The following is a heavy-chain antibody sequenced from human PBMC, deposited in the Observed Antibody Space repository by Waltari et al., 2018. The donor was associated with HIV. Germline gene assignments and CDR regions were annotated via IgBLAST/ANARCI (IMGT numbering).Heavy chain of an antibody. Sequence: QVQLQESGPGLVMASETLSLTCTVSVGSVRSYNWSWLRQPAGTRLEWIGRIYTSGSTNYNSSLKSRVTMSIDTSKNQFFLKLSSVTAADTAVYYCAREYCSSTSCSPNGRLGAFDIWGQGTMVTVSS. V-gene: IGHV4-4*07. CDR1: VGSVRSYN. D-gene: IGHD2-2*01. CDR2: IYTSGST. CDR3: AREYCSSTSCSPNGRLGAFDI. J-gene: IGHJ3*02.